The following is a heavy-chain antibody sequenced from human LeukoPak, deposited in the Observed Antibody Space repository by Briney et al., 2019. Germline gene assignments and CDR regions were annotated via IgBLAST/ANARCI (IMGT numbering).Heavy chain of an antibody. CDR3: ARERVNTGGDAYDI. CDR2: IDSSGSSI. J-gene: IGHJ3*02. CDR1: GFTFRSYE. Sequence: GGSLRLSCAASGFTFRSYEMNWVRQAPGKGLGWVSYIDSSGSSIYYADSVKGRFTISRDNAKNSLYLQMNSLRAEDTAVYYWARERVNTGGDAYDIWGQGTMVTVSS. D-gene: IGHD4-17*01. V-gene: IGHV3-48*03.